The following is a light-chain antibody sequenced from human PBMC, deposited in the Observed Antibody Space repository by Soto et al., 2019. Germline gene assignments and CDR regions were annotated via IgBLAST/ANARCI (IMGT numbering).Light chain of an antibody. CDR2: VAS. V-gene: IGKV1-39*01. CDR3: QQSYSTPCT. J-gene: IGKJ2*02. Sequence: DIQMTQSPSSLSASVGDRVTITCRARQSISTYLNWYQQKPGEAPKLLISVASRLQSGVPSRFSGSGSGTDFTLTISSLQPEDFASYYCQQSYSTPCTFGQGTKLEI. CDR1: QSISTY.